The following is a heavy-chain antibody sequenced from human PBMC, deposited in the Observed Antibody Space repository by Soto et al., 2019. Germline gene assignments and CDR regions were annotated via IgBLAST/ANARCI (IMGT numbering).Heavy chain of an antibody. Sequence: QVQLVESGGGVVQPGRSLRLSCAASGFTFSSYGMHWVRQAPGTGLVWVAVIWYDGSNKYYADSVKGRFTISRDNSKNALYLQMNSLRAEDTAVYYCARDRRTMVRGRGDDWGQGTLVTVSS. CDR3: ARDRRTMVRGRGDD. J-gene: IGHJ4*02. CDR1: GFTFSSYG. D-gene: IGHD3-10*01. CDR2: IWYDGSNK. V-gene: IGHV3-33*01.